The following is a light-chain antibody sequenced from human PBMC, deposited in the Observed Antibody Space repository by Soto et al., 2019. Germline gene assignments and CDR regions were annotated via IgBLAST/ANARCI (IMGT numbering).Light chain of an antibody. CDR1: QSVSSN. V-gene: IGKV3-15*01. J-gene: IGKJ1*01. Sequence: EIVMTQSPATLSVSPGERATLSCRASQSVSSNLAWYQQKPGQAPRLLIYGASTRATGIPARLSGSGSGTEFTLTISILQSEDFAVYYCQQYNNWPRTFGQGTKVEIK. CDR3: QQYNNWPRT. CDR2: GAS.